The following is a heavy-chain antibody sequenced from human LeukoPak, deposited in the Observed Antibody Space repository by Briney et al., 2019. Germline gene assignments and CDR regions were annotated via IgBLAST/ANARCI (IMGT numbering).Heavy chain of an antibody. V-gene: IGHV4-4*07. J-gene: IGHJ4*02. CDR2: IYGTGTT. CDR1: SGFMKIFY. D-gene: IGHD3-22*01. Sequence: SETLSLTCTVSSGFMKIFYWNGIRQPAGKGPEWIGRIYGTGTTNYNPSLKSRVSMSMETSKNQFSLRLTSVTAADTAVYYCAREFCLDDYERSGYFPFDTWGQGTLVTVSS. CDR3: AREFCLDDYERSGYFPFDT.